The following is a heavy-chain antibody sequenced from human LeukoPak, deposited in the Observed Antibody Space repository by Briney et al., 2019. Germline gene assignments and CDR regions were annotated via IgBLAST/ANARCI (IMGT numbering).Heavy chain of an antibody. J-gene: IGHJ5*02. Sequence: PSETLSLTCAVHGGSFSGYYWSWIRQPPGKGLEWIGEINHSGSTNYNPSLKSRVTISVDTSKNQFSLKLSSVTAADTAVYYCATDLEENYYDSSGYFSIPWGQGTLVTVSS. CDR1: GGSFSGYY. D-gene: IGHD3-22*01. CDR2: INHSGST. CDR3: ATDLEENYYDSSGYFSIP. V-gene: IGHV4-34*01.